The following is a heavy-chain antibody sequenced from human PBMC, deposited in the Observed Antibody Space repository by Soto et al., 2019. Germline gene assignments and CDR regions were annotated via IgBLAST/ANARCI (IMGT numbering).Heavy chain of an antibody. CDR2: ISAYNGNT. Sequence: GASVKVSCKASGYTFTSYGISWVRQAPGQGLEWMGWISAYNGNTNYAQKLQGRVTMTTDTSTSTAYMGLRSLRSDDTAVYYCASRGAAAGTPQIYYYYGMDVWGQGTTVTVSS. CDR1: GYTFTSYG. D-gene: IGHD6-13*01. CDR3: ASRGAAAGTPQIYYYYGMDV. V-gene: IGHV1-18*01. J-gene: IGHJ6*02.